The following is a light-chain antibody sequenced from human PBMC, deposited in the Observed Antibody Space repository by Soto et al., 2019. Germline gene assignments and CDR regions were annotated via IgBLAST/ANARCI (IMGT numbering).Light chain of an antibody. CDR1: QSVSSNF. Sequence: EIVLTQSPGTLSLSPGVRVTLSCRASQSVSSNFLAWYQQKPGQAPRLLIYGASNRAAGIPDRFSGSGSGTDFTLTISRLEPEDFAVYYCHQYSSSRRTFGQGTKVDIK. J-gene: IGKJ1*01. CDR3: HQYSSSRRT. V-gene: IGKV3-20*01. CDR2: GAS.